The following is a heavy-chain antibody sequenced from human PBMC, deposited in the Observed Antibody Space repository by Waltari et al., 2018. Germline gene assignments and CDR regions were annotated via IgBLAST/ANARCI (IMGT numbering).Heavy chain of an antibody. CDR2: ISAYNGNT. D-gene: IGHD3-10*01. Sequence: QVQLVQSGAEVKKPGASVKVSCKASGYTFTSYGISWVRQAPGQGLEWMGWISAYNGNTNYDQKLQGRVTMTTDTSTSTAYMELRSLRSDDTAVYYCARDRDRGVDPSNASDYWGQGTLVTVSS. V-gene: IGHV1-18*01. CDR3: ARDRDRGVDPSNASDY. CDR1: GYTFTSYG. J-gene: IGHJ4*02.